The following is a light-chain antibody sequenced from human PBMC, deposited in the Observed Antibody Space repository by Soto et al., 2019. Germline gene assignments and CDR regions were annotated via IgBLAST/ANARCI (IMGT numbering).Light chain of an antibody. V-gene: IGLV4-69*01. J-gene: IGLJ2*01. Sequence: QLVLTKSPSASASLGASVKLTCTLSSGHSSYAIAWHQQQPEKGPRYLMKLSSDGSHSKGDGLPDRFSGSSSGAERYLTISSLQSEDEADYYCQTWDTGARVVFGGGTKLTVL. CDR2: LSSDGSH. CDR3: QTWDTGARVV. CDR1: SGHSSYA.